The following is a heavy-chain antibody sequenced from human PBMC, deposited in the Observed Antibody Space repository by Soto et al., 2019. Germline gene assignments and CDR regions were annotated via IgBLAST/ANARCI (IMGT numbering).Heavy chain of an antibody. J-gene: IGHJ5*02. V-gene: IGHV1-8*01. CDR1: GYTFTSYD. CDR3: ARVLDTAELDP. Sequence: QVQLVQSGAEVKKPGASVKVSCKASGYTFTSYDINWVRQATGQGLEWMGWMNPNRGNTGYAQKFQGSDTMTSNTSISTAYMELSSLRSEDTAVYYCARVLDTAELDPWGQGTLVTVSS. D-gene: IGHD5-18*01. CDR2: MNPNRGNT.